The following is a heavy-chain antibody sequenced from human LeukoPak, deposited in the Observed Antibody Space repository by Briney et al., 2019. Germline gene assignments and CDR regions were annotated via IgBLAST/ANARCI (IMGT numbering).Heavy chain of an antibody. Sequence: GGALRLSCAATGFMFSSYWMSWVRQAPGKGLEWEASRKHDGREKYDVDAVKGRFTISRDNAKNSLYLQMNSLSAEDTAVYYCARPTHRSGGRNNWFDHWGQGTLVTVSS. CDR1: GFMFSSYW. J-gene: IGHJ5*02. V-gene: IGHV3-7*03. CDR3: ARPTHRSGGRNNWFDH. CDR2: RKHDGREK. D-gene: IGHD2-15*01.